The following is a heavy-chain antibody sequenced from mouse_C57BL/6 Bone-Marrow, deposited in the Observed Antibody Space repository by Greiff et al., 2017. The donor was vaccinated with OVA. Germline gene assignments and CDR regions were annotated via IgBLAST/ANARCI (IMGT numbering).Heavy chain of an antibody. CDR1: GYTFTDYD. Sequence: QVQLQQSGAELVRPGASVTLSCKASGYTFTDYDMPWVKQTPVHGLEWIGAIDPETGGTAYNQKLKGKAILTADNSSSTAYMELRSLTSEDSAVYYCTRSYSNYGDFDYWGQGTTLTVSS. D-gene: IGHD2-5*01. CDR2: IDPETGGT. V-gene: IGHV1-15*01. J-gene: IGHJ2*01. CDR3: TRSYSNYGDFDY.